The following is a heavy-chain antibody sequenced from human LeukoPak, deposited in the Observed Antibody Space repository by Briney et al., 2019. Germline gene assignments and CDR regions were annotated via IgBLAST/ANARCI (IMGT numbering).Heavy chain of an antibody. CDR1: GYTFTSYG. CDR3: ARDLRIVATDLSYCFDP. CDR2: INSNSGGT. D-gene: IGHD6-13*01. Sequence: ASVKVSCKASGYTFTSYGISWVRQAPGQGLEWMGWINSNSGGTNYAQKFQGRVTMTRDTSISTAYMELSRLRSDDTAVYYCARDLRIVATDLSYCFDPWGQGTLVTVSS. J-gene: IGHJ5*02. V-gene: IGHV1-2*02.